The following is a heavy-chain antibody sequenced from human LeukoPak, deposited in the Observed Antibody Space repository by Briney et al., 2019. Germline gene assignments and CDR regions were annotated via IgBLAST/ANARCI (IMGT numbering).Heavy chain of an antibody. CDR1: GFTFNRYG. Sequence: GGSLRLSCAASGFTFNRYGMHWVRQAPGKGLEWVAYIGHDGSNKYYADSVKGRYTISRDSSKNTLYLQMNSLRAEDTAVYYCARDVRIVYYDRSPDYWGQGTLVTVSS. D-gene: IGHD3-22*01. CDR3: ARDVRIVYYDRSPDY. V-gene: IGHV3-30*02. J-gene: IGHJ4*02. CDR2: IGHDGSNK.